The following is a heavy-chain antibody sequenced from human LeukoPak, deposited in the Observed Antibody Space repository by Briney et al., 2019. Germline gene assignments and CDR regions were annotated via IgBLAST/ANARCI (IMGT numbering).Heavy chain of an antibody. CDR1: GGSISSYGSY. V-gene: IGHV4-31*03. CDR3: ATVSEFVFDY. D-gene: IGHD1-1*01. J-gene: IGHJ4*02. Sequence: SETLSLTCTVSGGSISSYGSYWGWIRHHPEKGLEWIGYIYYSGTTYYNPSLTRRITMSLDTSKYQFSLDLTSVTAADTALYFCATVSEFVFDYWGQGTLVTVSS. CDR2: IYYSGTT.